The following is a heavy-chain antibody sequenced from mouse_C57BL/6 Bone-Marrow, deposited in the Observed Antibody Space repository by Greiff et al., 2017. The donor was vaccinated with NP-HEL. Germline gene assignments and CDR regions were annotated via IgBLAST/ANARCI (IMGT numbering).Heavy chain of an antibody. D-gene: IGHD1-1*01. V-gene: IGHV1-64*01. J-gene: IGHJ3*01. Sequence: QVQLQQPGAELVKPGASVKLSCKASGYTFTSYWMHWVKQRPGQGLEWIGMIHPNSGSTNYNEKFKSKATLTVDKSSSTAYMQLSSLTSEDSAVYYCAREAITTVVATRGFAYWGQGTLVTVSA. CDR3: AREAITTVVATRGFAY. CDR2: IHPNSGST. CDR1: GYTFTSYW.